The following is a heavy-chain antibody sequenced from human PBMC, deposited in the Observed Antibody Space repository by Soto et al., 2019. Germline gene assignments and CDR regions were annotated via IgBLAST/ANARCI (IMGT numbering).Heavy chain of an antibody. CDR2: IRGSGGST. CDR3: AKGSKGWLLWVSDY. CDR1: GFTFSSYA. D-gene: IGHD3-3*01. Sequence: GGSLRLSCAASGFTFSSYAMSWVRQAPGKGLEWVSAIRGSGGSTYYADSVKGRFTISRDNSKNTLYLQMNSLRAEDTAVYYCAKGSKGWLLWVSDYWGQGTLVTVSS. J-gene: IGHJ4*02. V-gene: IGHV3-23*01.